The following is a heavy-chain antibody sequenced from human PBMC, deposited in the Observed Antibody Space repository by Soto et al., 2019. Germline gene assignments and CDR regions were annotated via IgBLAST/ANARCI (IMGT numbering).Heavy chain of an antibody. Sequence: PSETLSLTCTVSGGSISSSSYYWGWIRQPPGKGLEWIGSIYYSGSTYYNPSLKSRVTIPVDTSKNQFSLKLSSVTAADTAVYYCARLLVVPPNNWFDPWGQGTLVTVSS. CDR2: IYYSGST. V-gene: IGHV4-39*01. CDR1: GGSISSSSYY. J-gene: IGHJ5*02. D-gene: IGHD3-22*01. CDR3: ARLLVVPPNNWFDP.